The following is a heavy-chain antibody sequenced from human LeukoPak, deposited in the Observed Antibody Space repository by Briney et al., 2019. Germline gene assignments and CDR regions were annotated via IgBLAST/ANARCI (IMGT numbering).Heavy chain of an antibody. V-gene: IGHV4-30-4*08. CDR2: NYYSGST. Sequence: SETLSLTCTVSGGSISSGDYYWSWIRQPPGKGLEWIGYNYYSGSTDYNPSLKSRVSISVDTSKNHFSLKLSSVTAADTAVYYCAREAGGSTSVYFDYWGQGTLVTVSS. D-gene: IGHD3-16*01. J-gene: IGHJ4*02. CDR3: AREAGGSTSVYFDY. CDR1: GGSISSGDYY.